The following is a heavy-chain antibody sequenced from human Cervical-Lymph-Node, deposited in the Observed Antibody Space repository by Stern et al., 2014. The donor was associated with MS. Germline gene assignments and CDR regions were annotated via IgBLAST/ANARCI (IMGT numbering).Heavy chain of an antibody. J-gene: IGHJ4*02. CDR1: GDTFSSYA. CDR2: LIPFFGAT. D-gene: IGHD3-10*01. CDR3: ALRRSYYVF. Sequence: VQLVESGSEVKKPGSSVKVSCKASGDTFSSYALSWVRQAPGQGLEWVGGLIPFFGATRYGQKFQGRVTITPEESTGTAFMELSGLTSEDTAIYYCALRRSYYVFWGQGTLITVSS. V-gene: IGHV1-69*01.